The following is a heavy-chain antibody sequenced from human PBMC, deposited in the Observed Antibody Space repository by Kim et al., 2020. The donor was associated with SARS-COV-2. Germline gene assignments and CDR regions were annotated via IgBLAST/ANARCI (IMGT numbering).Heavy chain of an antibody. V-gene: IGHV3-30*04. CDR1: GFTFSSYA. Sequence: GGSLRLSCAASGFTFSSYAMHWVRQAPGKGLEWVAVISYDGSNKYYADSVKGRFTISRDNSKNTLYLQMNSLRAEDTAVYYCARDVAAGIKWDYYYGMDVWGQGTTVTVSS. CDR3: ARDVAAGIKWDYYYGMDV. J-gene: IGHJ6*02. CDR2: ISYDGSNK. D-gene: IGHD6-13*01.